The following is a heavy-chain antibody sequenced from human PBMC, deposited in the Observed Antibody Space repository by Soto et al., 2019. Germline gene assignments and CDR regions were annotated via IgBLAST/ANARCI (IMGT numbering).Heavy chain of an antibody. CDR3: AKEYSDFWSDYYQYFDY. CDR2: ISDRGGST. J-gene: IGHJ4*02. V-gene: IGHV3-23*01. Sequence: GGSLRLSCAASGFTFSSYAMSWVRQAPGKGLEWVSTISDRGGSTYYADSVKGRFTISRDNSKNTLYLQMNSLGAEDTAIYYCAKEYSDFWSDYYQYFDYWGQGTLVTVSS. D-gene: IGHD3-3*01. CDR1: GFTFSSYA.